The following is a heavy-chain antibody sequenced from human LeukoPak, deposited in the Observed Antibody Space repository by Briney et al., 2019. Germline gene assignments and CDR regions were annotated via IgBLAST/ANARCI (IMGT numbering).Heavy chain of an antibody. J-gene: IGHJ3*02. D-gene: IGHD5-24*01. V-gene: IGHV4-59*01. CDR1: GGSISSYY. CDR3: ASKMATTGGAFDI. CDR2: IYYSGST. Sequence: SQTLSLTCTVSGGSISSYYWSWIRQPPGKGLEWIGYIYYSGSTNYNPSLESRVTISVDTSKNQFSLKLSSVTAADTAVYYCASKMATTGGAFDIWGQGTMVTVSS.